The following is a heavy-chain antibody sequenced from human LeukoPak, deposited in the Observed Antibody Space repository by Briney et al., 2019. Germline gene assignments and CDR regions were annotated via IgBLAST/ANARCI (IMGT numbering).Heavy chain of an antibody. Sequence: ASVKVSCKASGYTFTGYYMHWVRQAPGQGLEWMGWINPNSGGTNYAQKFQGRVTMTTDTSTSTAYMELRSLRSDDTAVYYCAREGGRSPDAFDIWGQGTMVTVSS. D-gene: IGHD3-16*01. V-gene: IGHV1-2*02. J-gene: IGHJ3*02. CDR3: AREGGRSPDAFDI. CDR1: GYTFTGYY. CDR2: INPNSGGT.